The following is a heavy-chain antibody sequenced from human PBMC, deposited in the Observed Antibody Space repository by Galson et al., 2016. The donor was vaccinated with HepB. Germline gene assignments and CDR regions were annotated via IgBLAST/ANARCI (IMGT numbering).Heavy chain of an antibody. V-gene: IGHV3-43*02. CDR3: APEAFDI. CDR1: GLTFDDYG. Sequence: SLRLSCAASGLTFDDYGMPWVRQAPGKGLEWISLFCGDGDSTYYADSVKGRFTISRDNSKNFLYLQMNSLRSEDSALYYCAPEAFDIWGQGTMVTVSS. J-gene: IGHJ3*02. CDR2: FCGDGDST.